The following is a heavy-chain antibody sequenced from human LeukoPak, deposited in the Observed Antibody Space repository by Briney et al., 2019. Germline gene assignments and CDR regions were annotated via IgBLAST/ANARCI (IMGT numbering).Heavy chain of an antibody. Sequence: PGGSLRLSCTASGFTFSSSWMHWVRQAPGKGLVCVSRINSDGSSTTYADSVKGRFTISRDNAKNTLYLQMSSLRAEDTAVYYCARDLTGAVFDYWGQGTMVTVSS. V-gene: IGHV3-74*01. D-gene: IGHD1-26*01. CDR3: ARDLTGAVFDY. J-gene: IGHJ4*02. CDR1: GFTFSSSW. CDR2: INSDGSST.